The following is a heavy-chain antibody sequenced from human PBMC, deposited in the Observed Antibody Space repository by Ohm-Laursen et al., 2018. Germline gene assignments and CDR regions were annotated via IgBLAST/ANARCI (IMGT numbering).Heavy chain of an antibody. J-gene: IGHJ4*02. CDR1: GFTFSSYS. CDR2: ISSSSSYI. D-gene: IGHD3-10*01. V-gene: IGHV3-21*01. CDR3: ARDDYYGSGEDY. Sequence: SLRLSCTASGFTFSSYSMNWVRQAPGKGLEWVSSISSSSSYIYYADSVKGRFTISRDNAKNSLYLQMNSLRAEDTAVYYCARDDYYGSGEDYWGQGTLVTVSS.